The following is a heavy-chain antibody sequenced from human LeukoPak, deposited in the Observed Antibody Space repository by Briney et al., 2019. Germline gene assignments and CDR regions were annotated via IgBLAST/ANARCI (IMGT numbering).Heavy chain of an antibody. CDR1: GGSFSGYY. Sequence: SETPSLTCAVYGGSFSGYYWSWIRQPPGKGLEWIGEINHSGSTNYNPSLKSRVTISVDTSKNQFSLKLSSVTAADTAVYYCARDVVSYYDSSGYHDYWGQGTLVTVSS. CDR3: ARDVVSYYDSSGYHDY. J-gene: IGHJ4*02. CDR2: INHSGST. V-gene: IGHV4-34*01. D-gene: IGHD3-22*01.